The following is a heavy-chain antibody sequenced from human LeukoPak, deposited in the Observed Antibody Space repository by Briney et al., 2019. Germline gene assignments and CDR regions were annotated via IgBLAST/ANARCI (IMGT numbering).Heavy chain of an antibody. CDR2: SNSDGTIT. J-gene: IGHJ4*02. CDR3: ARDHGSGSYKTPGPIDY. V-gene: IGHV3-74*01. D-gene: IGHD3-10*01. Sequence: GGSLRLSCAASGFTFRSYWMHWVRQVPGKGLVWVSRSNSDGTITSSADSVEGRFSISRDNAKNTLYLQMNSLRAEDTAVYYCARDHGSGSYKTPGPIDYWGQGTLVTVSS. CDR1: GFTFRSYW.